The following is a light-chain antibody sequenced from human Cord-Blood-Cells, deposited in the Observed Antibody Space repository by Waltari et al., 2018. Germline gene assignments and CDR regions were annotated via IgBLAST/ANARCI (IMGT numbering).Light chain of an antibody. CDR3: QQRSNWPST. CDR2: DAS. J-gene: IGKJ5*01. V-gene: IGKV3-11*01. CDR1: QSVSSY. Sequence: EIVLTQSPATLSLSPGERATLSCRASQSVSSYLAWYQQNPGQAPRLLIYDASNRATGIPARFSGSGSGTDFTLTSSSLEPEDFAVYYCQQRSNWPSTFGQGTRLEIK.